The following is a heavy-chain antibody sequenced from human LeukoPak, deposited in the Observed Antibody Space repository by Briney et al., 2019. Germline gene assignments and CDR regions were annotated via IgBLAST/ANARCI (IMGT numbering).Heavy chain of an antibody. V-gene: IGHV4-4*02. CDR3: ARGHYYDSSGYYPNFDY. CDR1: GGSISSSNW. D-gene: IGHD3-22*01. Sequence: PSETLSLTCAVSGGSISSSNWWSWVRQPPGKGLEWIGEIYHSGSTNYNPSLKSRVTISVDKSKNQFSLKLSAVTAADTAVYYCARGHYYDSSGYYPNFDYWGQGTLVTVSS. J-gene: IGHJ4*02. CDR2: IYHSGST.